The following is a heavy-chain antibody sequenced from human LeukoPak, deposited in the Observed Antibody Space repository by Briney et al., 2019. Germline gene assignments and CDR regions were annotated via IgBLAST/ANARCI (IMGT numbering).Heavy chain of an antibody. J-gene: IGHJ3*02. CDR1: GFTFRDFW. D-gene: IGHD3-10*01. Sequence: GGSLRLSCEVSGFTFRDFWMNWVRQAPGKGLEWVANINQDGSEKYYVDSVKGRFTISRDNSKNTLYLQMNSLRAEDTAVYYCAKIPQTTMVRGPDAFDIWGQGTMVTVSS. V-gene: IGHV3-7*01. CDR2: INQDGSEK. CDR3: AKIPQTTMVRGPDAFDI.